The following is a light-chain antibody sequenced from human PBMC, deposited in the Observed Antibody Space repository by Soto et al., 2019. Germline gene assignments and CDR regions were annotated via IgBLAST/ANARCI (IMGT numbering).Light chain of an antibody. Sequence: ELVLTQSPATLSLSPGERATLSCRASQSVSSSLAWYQQKPGQAPRLLIYDVSNRATGIPARFSGGGSGTDFTLTISSLEPEDFAIYDCQQRSNWPRTFGQGTKVEIK. CDR1: QSVSSS. V-gene: IGKV3-11*01. J-gene: IGKJ1*01. CDR2: DVS. CDR3: QQRSNWPRT.